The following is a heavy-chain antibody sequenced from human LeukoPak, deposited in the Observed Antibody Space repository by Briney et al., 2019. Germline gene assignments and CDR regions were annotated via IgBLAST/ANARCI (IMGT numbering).Heavy chain of an antibody. D-gene: IGHD5-24*01. CDR1: GYSISSGYY. J-gene: IGHJ4*02. CDR2: IYHSGST. CDR3: ARTTPNGSLDY. V-gene: IGHV4-38-2*02. Sequence: SETLSLTCTVSGYSISSGYYWGWIRQPPGKGLEWIGSIYHSGSTYYNPSLKSRVTISVDTSKNQFSLKLSSMTAADTAVYYCARTTPNGSLDYWGQGTLVTVSS.